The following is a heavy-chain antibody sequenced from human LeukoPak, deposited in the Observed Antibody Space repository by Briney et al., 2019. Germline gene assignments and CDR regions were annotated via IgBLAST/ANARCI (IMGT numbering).Heavy chain of an antibody. D-gene: IGHD2-2*01. CDR2: ISSSSSTI. CDR3: ARSAATLIGYYYYYMDV. CDR1: GFTFSSYS. V-gene: IGHV3-48*01. Sequence: GGSLRLSCAASGFTFSSYSMNWVRQAPGKGLEWVSCISSSSSTIYYADSVKGRFTISRDNAKNSLYLQMNSLRAEDTAVYYCARSAATLIGYYYYYMDVWGKGTTVTVSS. J-gene: IGHJ6*03.